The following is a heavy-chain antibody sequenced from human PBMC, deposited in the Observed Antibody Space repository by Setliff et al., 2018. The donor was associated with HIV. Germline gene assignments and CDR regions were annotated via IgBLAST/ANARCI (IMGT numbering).Heavy chain of an antibody. CDR2: ISYTGMS. J-gene: IGHJ4*02. CDR3: GRENPGDY. Sequence: SETLSLTCTVSGGSISSSDYYWGWIRQPPGKGLEWIGGISYTGMSFHNPSLKIRITISVDTSKNQFSLKLSSVTAADTAVYYCGRENPGDYWGQGTLVTVSS. CDR1: GGSISSSDYY. D-gene: IGHD3-10*01. V-gene: IGHV4-39*01.